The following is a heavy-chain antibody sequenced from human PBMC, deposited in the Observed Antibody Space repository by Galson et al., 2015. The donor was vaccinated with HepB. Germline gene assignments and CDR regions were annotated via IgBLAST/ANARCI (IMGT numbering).Heavy chain of an antibody. CDR1: GFTFSTYT. J-gene: IGHJ4*02. CDR2: IYSGGST. CDR3: ARGVVVPAAYH. Sequence: SLRLSCAASGFTFSTYTMSWVRQAPGKGLEWVSVIYSGGSTYYADSVKGRFTISRDNSKNTLYLQMNSLRAEDTAVYYCARGVVVPAAYHWGQGTLVTVSS. D-gene: IGHD2-2*01. V-gene: IGHV3-53*01.